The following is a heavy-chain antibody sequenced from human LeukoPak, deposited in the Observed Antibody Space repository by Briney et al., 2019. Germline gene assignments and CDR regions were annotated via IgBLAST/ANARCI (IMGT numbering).Heavy chain of an antibody. CDR2: IYSSGHTI. J-gene: IGHJ4*02. CDR1: GFAFSGYE. V-gene: IGHV3-48*03. Sequence: PGGSLRLSCTASGFAFSGYEMNWVRQAPGKGLEWVSYIYSSGHTIYYADSVKGRFTISRDNAKNSLYLQMNSLRAEDTAVYYCATGGWLQPFDYWGQGTLVTVSS. D-gene: IGHD5-24*01. CDR3: ATGGWLQPFDY.